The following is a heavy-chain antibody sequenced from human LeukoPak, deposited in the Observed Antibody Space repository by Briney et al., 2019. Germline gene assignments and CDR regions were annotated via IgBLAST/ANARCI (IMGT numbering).Heavy chain of an antibody. CDR2: TNQDGSQK. D-gene: IGHD3-10*01. J-gene: IGHJ4*02. Sequence: GGSLRLSCAASGFSFSSYWMTWARQAPGKGLEWVANTNQDGSQKNYLDSVRGRFTISRDNAKSSLYLQMNSLRVDDTAVYFCLGSASYTHWGQGTLVTVSS. CDR3: LGSASYTH. CDR1: GFSFSSYW. V-gene: IGHV3-7*01.